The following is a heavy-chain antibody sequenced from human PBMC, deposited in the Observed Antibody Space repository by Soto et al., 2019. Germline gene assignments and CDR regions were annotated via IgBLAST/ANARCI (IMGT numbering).Heavy chain of an antibody. CDR2: IERDDDDK. J-gene: IGHJ6*02. Sequence: ESGPTLVNPTEPLTLTCTFSGFSLTSPGMCVSWIRQSPGKALEWLALIERDDDDKYYSTSLKTRLTISKDTRKNQVVLTMANMEPEDTATYYCARSIRGPRRFNGMDVWGQGTTVTVSS. D-gene: IGHD1-20*01. CDR1: GFSLTSPGMC. CDR3: ARSIRGPRRFNGMDV. V-gene: IGHV2-70*13.